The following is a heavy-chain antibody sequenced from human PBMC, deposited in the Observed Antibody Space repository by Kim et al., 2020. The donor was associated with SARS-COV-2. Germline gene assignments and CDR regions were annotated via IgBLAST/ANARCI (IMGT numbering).Heavy chain of an antibody. D-gene: IGHD3-10*01. CDR3: ARDRITMVRGNWFDP. Sequence: PSLKSRVTISVDTSKNQFSLQLSSVTAADTAVYYCARDRITMVRGNWFDPWGQGTLVTVSS. V-gene: IGHV4-39*07. J-gene: IGHJ5*02.